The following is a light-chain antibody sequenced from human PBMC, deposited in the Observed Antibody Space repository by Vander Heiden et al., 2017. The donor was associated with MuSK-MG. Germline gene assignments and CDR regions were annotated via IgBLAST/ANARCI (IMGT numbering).Light chain of an antibody. CDR1: QSVSSY. J-gene: IGKJ4*01. CDR2: DAS. Sequence: EIVLTQSPATLSLSPGERATLSCRASQSVSSYLAWYQQKPGQAPRLLIYDASNRATGIPARFSGSGYGTDFTLTISSLEPEDFAVYYCQQRSNWPVLTFGGGTKVEIK. V-gene: IGKV3-11*01. CDR3: QQRSNWPVLT.